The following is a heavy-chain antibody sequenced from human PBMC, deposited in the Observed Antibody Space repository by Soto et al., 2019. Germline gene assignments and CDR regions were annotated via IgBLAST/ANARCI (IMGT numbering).Heavy chain of an antibody. J-gene: IGHJ4*02. V-gene: IGHV4-39*01. D-gene: IGHD3-3*01. CDR3: ARGGLWNGLILSQRASYYIDY. CDR1: GGSISSSSYY. CDR2: IYYSGST. Sequence: PSETLSLTCTVSGGSISSSSYYWGWIRQPPGKGLEWIGSIYYSGSTYYNPSLKSRVTISVDTSKNQFSLKLSSVTAADTAVYYCARGGLWNGLILSQRASYYIDYWGQGTLVTVSS.